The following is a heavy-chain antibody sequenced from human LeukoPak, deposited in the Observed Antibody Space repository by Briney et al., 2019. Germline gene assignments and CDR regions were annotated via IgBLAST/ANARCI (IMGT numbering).Heavy chain of an antibody. V-gene: IGHV4-34*01. CDR2: INHSGST. CDR1: GGSFTGLY. J-gene: IGHJ1*01. Sequence: SETLSLTCAVNGGSFTGLYWNWTRQPPGKGLEWIGEINHSGSTSYNPSLKSRATISVDTSRNQFSLKLSSMTAADTAVYYCLVAAAALGSQHWGQCTLVTVSS. CDR3: LVAAAALGSQH. D-gene: IGHD6-13*01.